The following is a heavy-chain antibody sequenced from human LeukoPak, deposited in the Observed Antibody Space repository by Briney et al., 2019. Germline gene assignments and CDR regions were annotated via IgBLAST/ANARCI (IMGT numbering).Heavy chain of an antibody. CDR2: IIPIFGTA. D-gene: IGHD6-13*01. CDR3: ARGRPTTSIAAAGVNWFDP. V-gene: IGHV1-69*06. CDR1: GGTFSSYA. J-gene: IGHJ5*02. Sequence: GASVKVSCKASGGTFSSYAISWVRQAPGQGLEWMGGIIPIFGTANYAQEVKGRVTITADKSTSTAYMELSSLRSEDTAVYYCARGRPTTSIAAAGVNWFDPWGQGTLVTVSS.